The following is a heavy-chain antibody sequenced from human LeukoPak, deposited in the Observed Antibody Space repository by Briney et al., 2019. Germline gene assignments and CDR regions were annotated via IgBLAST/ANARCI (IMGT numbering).Heavy chain of an antibody. CDR1: GGSFSGYY. J-gene: IGHJ6*02. CDR2: INHSGST. D-gene: IGHD6-19*01. V-gene: IGHV4-34*01. Sequence: PSETLSLTCAVYGGSFSGYYWSWIRQPPGKGLEWIGEINHSGSTNYNPSLKSRVTISVDTSKNHFSLKLSSVTAADTAVYYCASRRLSSGWYDYYYYYGMDVWGQGTTVTVSS. CDR3: ASRRLSSGWYDYYYYYGMDV.